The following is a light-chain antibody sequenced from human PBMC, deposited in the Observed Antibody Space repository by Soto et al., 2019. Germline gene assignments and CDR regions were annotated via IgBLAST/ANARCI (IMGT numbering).Light chain of an antibody. Sequence: EIVLTQSPATLSWSPGERATLSCRASQSVSSYLAWYQQKPGQAPRLLIYDASKRATGIPARFSGSGSGTDFTLTISSLEPEDSAVYYCHQRQSWPRTFGQGTKVDIK. CDR2: DAS. CDR3: HQRQSWPRT. V-gene: IGKV3-11*01. CDR1: QSVSSY. J-gene: IGKJ1*01.